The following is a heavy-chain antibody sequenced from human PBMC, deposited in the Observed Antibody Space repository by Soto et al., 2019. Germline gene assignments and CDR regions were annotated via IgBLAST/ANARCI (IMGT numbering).Heavy chain of an antibody. Sequence: ASVKVSCKASGYTFTSYAMHWVRQAPGQRLEWMGWINAGNGNTKYSQKFQGRVTITRDTSTSTAYMELSSLRSEDTAVYYCAREVGYYGSGSYYIGDVWGQGTTVTVSS. CDR3: AREVGYYGSGSYYIGDV. J-gene: IGHJ6*02. V-gene: IGHV1-3*01. D-gene: IGHD3-10*01. CDR1: GYTFTSYA. CDR2: INAGNGNT.